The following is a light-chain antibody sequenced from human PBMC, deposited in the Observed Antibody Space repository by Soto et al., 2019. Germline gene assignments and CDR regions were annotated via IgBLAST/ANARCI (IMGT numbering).Light chain of an antibody. CDR3: SSYTSSSSTLGV. CDR2: DVS. V-gene: IGLV2-14*01. CDR1: SSDVGGYNY. J-gene: IGLJ1*01. Sequence: QSVLTQPASVSGSPGQSITISCTGTSSDVGGYNYVSWYQQHPGKAPKLMIYDVSNRPSGVSNRFSGSKSGNTASLTISGLQAEDEADYYCSSYTSSSSTLGVFGTGTKVTVL.